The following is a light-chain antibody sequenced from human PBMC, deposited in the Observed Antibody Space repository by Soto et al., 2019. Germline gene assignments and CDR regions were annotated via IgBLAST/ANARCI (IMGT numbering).Light chain of an antibody. V-gene: IGKV3-11*01. J-gene: IGKJ2*01. CDR3: QQRSNWPPRT. CDR1: QSVSSY. Sequence: EIVLTQSPATLSLSPGERATLSCRASQSVSSYLAWYQQKPGQAPRLLFYDASNRATGIPARFSGSGSGTDVTLPISSLEPEDFAVYYCQQRSNWPPRTFGQGTKLEIK. CDR2: DAS.